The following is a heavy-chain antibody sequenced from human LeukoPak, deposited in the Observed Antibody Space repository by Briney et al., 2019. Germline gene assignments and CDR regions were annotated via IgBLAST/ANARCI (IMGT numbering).Heavy chain of an antibody. CDR2: IYYSGST. CDR3: ARQRDNYYYYYYMDV. Sequence: PSETLSLTCTVSGGSISSSSYYWGWIRQPPGKGPEWIGSIYYSGSTYYNPSLKSRVTISVDTSKNQFSLKLSSVTAADTAAYYCARQRDNYYYYYYMDVWGKGTTVTVSS. V-gene: IGHV4-39*01. CDR1: GGSISSSSYY. D-gene: IGHD2-15*01. J-gene: IGHJ6*03.